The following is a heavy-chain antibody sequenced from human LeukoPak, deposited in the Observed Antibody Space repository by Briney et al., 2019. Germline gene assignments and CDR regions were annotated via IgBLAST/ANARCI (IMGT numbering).Heavy chain of an antibody. CDR2: ISYDGTNH. CDR3: ARIITLHYFDSNSYSSPFDY. V-gene: IGHV3-30*04. Sequence: GGSLRLSCAASGFTFSSYTMYWVRQIPGKGLEWVAVISYDGTNHYYADSVKGRFTISRDNSKNTLYLEVNSLRPEDTAIYYCARIITLHYFDSNSYSSPFDYWGQGTLVTVSS. D-gene: IGHD3-22*01. J-gene: IGHJ4*02. CDR1: GFTFSSYT.